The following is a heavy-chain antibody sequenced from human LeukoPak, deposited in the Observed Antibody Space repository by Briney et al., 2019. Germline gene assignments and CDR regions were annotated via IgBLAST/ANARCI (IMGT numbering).Heavy chain of an antibody. CDR2: ISYDGSNK. D-gene: IGHD6-19*01. J-gene: IGHJ4*02. V-gene: IGHV3-30*18. CDR3: AKVLGPGLVQSIFFDY. CDR1: GFTFSSYG. Sequence: PGGSLRLSCAASGFTFSSYGMHWVRQAPGKGLEWVAVISYDGSNKYYADSVKGRFTISRDNSKNTLYLQMNSLRAEDTAVYYCAKVLGPGLVQSIFFDYWGQGTLVTVSS.